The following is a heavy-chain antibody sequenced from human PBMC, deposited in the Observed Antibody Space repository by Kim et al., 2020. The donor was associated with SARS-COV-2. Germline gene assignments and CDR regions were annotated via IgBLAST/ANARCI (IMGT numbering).Heavy chain of an antibody. J-gene: IGHJ3*02. Sequence: GGSLRLSCAASGFTVSSNYMSWVRQAPGKGLEWVSVIYSGGSTYYADSVKGRFTISRHNSKNTLYLQMNSLRAEDTAVYYCARAVWLAHYYYDSSGDDAFDIWGQGTMVTVSS. V-gene: IGHV3-53*04. D-gene: IGHD3-22*01. CDR2: IYSGGST. CDR1: GFTVSSNY. CDR3: ARAVWLAHYYYDSSGDDAFDI.